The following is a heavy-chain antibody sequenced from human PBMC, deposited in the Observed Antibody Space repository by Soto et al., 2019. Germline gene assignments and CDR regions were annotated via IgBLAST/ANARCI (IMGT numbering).Heavy chain of an antibody. CDR2: IYYSGST. Sequence: SETLSLTCTVSGGSISSGDYYWSWIRQPPGKGLEWIGYIYYSGSTYYNPSLKSRVTMTRDTSTSTVYMELSSLRSEDTAVYYCARTTMTFYYFDFWGQGTLVTVS. D-gene: IGHD4-17*01. J-gene: IGHJ4*02. CDR1: GGSISSGDYY. CDR3: ARTTMTFYYFDF. V-gene: IGHV4-30-4*02.